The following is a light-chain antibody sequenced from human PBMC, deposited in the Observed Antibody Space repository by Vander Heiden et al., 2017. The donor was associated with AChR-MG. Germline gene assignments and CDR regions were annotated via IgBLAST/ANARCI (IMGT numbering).Light chain of an antibody. J-gene: IGLJ2*01. CDR2: QDS. Sequence: SYVPPQPPSVSASSGQTASITCSGDQLGDKYACWYQQKPGQSPVLVIYQDSKRPSGIPERFSGSNSGNTATLTISGTQAMDEADYYCQAWDSSTYVVFGGGTKLTVL. V-gene: IGLV3-1*01. CDR1: QLGDKY. CDR3: QAWDSSTYVV.